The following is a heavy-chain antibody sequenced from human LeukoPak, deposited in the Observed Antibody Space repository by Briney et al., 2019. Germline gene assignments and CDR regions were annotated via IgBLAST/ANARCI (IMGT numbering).Heavy chain of an antibody. Sequence: SETLSLTCTVSGGSISSYYWSWIRQPPGKGLEWIGYIYYSGSTNYNPSLKSRVTISVDTSKNQFSLKLSSVTAADTAVYYCARDHKDDYGDFTGWFDPWGQGTLVTVSS. CDR1: GGSISSYY. CDR2: IYYSGST. CDR3: ARDHKDDYGDFTGWFDP. V-gene: IGHV4-59*01. D-gene: IGHD4-17*01. J-gene: IGHJ5*02.